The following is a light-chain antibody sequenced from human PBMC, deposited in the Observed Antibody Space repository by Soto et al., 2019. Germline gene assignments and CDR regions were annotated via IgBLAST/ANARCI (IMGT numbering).Light chain of an antibody. CDR2: EAS. CDR3: QQYNKWPPLT. CDR1: QSVRSN. V-gene: IGKV3-15*01. Sequence: EIVMTQSPGTLSVSPGERATLSCRASQSVRSNLAWYQQKPGQAPRLPIYEASTRATGIPARFSGSGSGTEFTLTISSLQSEDFAVYYCQQYNKWPPLTFGGGTKVDI. J-gene: IGKJ4*01.